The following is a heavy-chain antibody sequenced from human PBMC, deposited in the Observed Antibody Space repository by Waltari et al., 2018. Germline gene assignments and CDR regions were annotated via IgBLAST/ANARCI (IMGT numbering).Heavy chain of an antibody. CDR2: VIPVLGAA. J-gene: IGHJ4*02. Sequence: VQLVQSGAEVKKPGSSVKVSCKVSGGTFNNSGISWVRQAPGQGLEWMGGVIPVLGAANYAQKFQGRVIISADESSGTVYMELSSLRSGDTAIYYCAFDGSGSEDYFDFWGQETLVTVSS. CDR1: GGTFNNSG. V-gene: IGHV1-69*01. CDR3: AFDGSGSEDYFDF. D-gene: IGHD3-10*01.